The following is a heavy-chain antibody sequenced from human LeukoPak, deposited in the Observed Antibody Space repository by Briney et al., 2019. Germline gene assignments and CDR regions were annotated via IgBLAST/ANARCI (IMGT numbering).Heavy chain of an antibody. V-gene: IGHV1-2*02. Sequence: GASVKASCKASEYTYTAYYMHWVRQAPGQGLEWMGWINPNSGDTNYAQKFQGRVAMTRDTSISTAYMELSSLRSDDAAVYYCASGSRASLQLRDYWGQGTLVTVSS. D-gene: IGHD2-2*01. CDR3: ASGSRASLQLRDY. CDR1: EYTYTAYY. J-gene: IGHJ4*02. CDR2: INPNSGDT.